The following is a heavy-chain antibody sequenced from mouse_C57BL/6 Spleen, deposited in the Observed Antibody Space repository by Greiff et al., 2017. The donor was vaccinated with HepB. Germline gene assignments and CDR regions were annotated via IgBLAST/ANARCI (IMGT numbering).Heavy chain of an antibody. CDR1: GFTFSSYA. D-gene: IGHD2-1*01. J-gene: IGHJ3*01. Sequence: EVMLVQSGGGLVKPGGSLKLSCAASGFTFSSYAMSWVRQTPEKRLEWVATISDGGSYTYYPDNVKGRFTISRDNAKNNLYLQMSHLKSEDTALYYGAKDSFYGNYVAYWGQGTLVTVSA. CDR3: AKDSFYGNYVAY. CDR2: ISDGGSYT. V-gene: IGHV5-4*01.